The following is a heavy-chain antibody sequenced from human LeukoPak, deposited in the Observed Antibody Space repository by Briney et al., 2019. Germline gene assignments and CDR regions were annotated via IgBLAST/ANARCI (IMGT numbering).Heavy chain of an antibody. CDR1: GYTFTGYY. D-gene: IGHD6-13*01. CDR2: INPKSGGT. V-gene: IGHV1-2*02. CDR3: ARHDSYSSSFPYNWFDP. J-gene: IGHJ5*02. Sequence: GASVKVSCKASGYTFTGYYMHWVRQAPGQGLEWMGWINPKSGGTNYAQKFQGRVTITADKSTTTAYMELSSLRSEDTAVYFCARHDSYSSSFPYNWFDPWGQGTLVAVSS.